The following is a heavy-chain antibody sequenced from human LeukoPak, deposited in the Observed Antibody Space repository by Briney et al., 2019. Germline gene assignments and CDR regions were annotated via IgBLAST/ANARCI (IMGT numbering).Heavy chain of an antibody. CDR1: GGSMSSYY. CDR2: IYYSGPT. J-gene: IGHJ4*02. Sequence: SETLSLTCTVSGGSMSSYYWSWIRQPPGKRLEWIGYIYYSGPTNYNPSLKSRVTISVDTSKNQFSLKLSSVTAADTAVYYCGRVDSSGYKELIDYWGQGTLVTVSS. CDR3: GRVDSSGYKELIDY. D-gene: IGHD3-22*01. V-gene: IGHV4-59*01.